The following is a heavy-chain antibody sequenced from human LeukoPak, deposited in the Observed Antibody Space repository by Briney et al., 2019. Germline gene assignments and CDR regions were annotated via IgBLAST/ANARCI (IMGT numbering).Heavy chain of an antibody. J-gene: IGHJ4*02. CDR2: IHNDGST. CDR1: GFDVSVNY. Sequence: PGGSPRLSCAASGFDVSVNYMNRIRQSPEKGLEWVSIIHNDGSTYYADSVKGRFTVSRDDSKNTVSLQMDSLRVDDTGIYYCARGFLQLTPYYFDYWGQGALVTVSS. V-gene: IGHV3-66*01. D-gene: IGHD1-1*01. CDR3: ARGFLQLTPYYFDY.